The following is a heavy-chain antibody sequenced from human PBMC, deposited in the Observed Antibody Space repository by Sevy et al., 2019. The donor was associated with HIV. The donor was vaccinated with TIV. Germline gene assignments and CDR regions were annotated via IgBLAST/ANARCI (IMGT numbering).Heavy chain of an antibody. Sequence: ASVKVSCKASGYTFSSYDINWVRQATGQGLEWMGWMNPNSGNTGYAQKFQGRVTMTRNTSISTADMELNSLRSEDTAVYYCAKILAFCSSTSCYPGYYYYGMDVWGQGTTVTVSS. CDR1: GYTFSSYD. CDR2: MNPNSGNT. J-gene: IGHJ6*02. V-gene: IGHV1-8*01. CDR3: AKILAFCSSTSCYPGYYYYGMDV. D-gene: IGHD2-2*01.